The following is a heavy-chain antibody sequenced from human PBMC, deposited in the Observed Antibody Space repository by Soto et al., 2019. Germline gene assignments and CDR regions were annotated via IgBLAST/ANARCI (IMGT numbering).Heavy chain of an antibody. D-gene: IGHD5-12*01. J-gene: IGHJ6*02. Sequence: GGCLRLSCAASGFTFKIYGMHWVRQAPGKGLEWVAVIWYDGSNKYYADSVKGRFTISRDNSKNTLYLQMNSLRAEDTAVYYCARDKGGYSGYNYYYYGMDVWGQGTTVTVSS. CDR3: ARDKGGYSGYNYYYYGMDV. V-gene: IGHV3-33*01. CDR1: GFTFKIYG. CDR2: IWYDGSNK.